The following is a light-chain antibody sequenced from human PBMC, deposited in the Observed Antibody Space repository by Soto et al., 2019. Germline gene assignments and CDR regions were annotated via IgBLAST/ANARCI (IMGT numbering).Light chain of an antibody. CDR3: QQYESTPPT. V-gene: IGKV4-1*01. J-gene: IGKJ2*01. Sequence: DIVMTQSPDSLAVSLGERATINCKSSQSVLHSSNNKNYLAWYQQRPGQPPKLLIYWASTRESGVPDRFSGSGSGTDFTLTITSLQAEDLAVYYCQQYESTPPTFGQGTKLEIK. CDR2: WAS. CDR1: QSVLHSSNNKNY.